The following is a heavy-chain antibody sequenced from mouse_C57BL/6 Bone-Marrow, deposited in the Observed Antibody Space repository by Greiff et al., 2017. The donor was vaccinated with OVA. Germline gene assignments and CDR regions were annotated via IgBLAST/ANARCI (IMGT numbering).Heavy chain of an antibody. CDR2: INPSSGYT. Sequence: QVQLQQPGAELVKPGASVKLSCKASGYTFTSYWMHWVKQRPGQGLEWIGYINPSSGYTKYNQKFKDKATLTADKSSSTAYMQLSSLTYEDSAVYYCALRGTTYWYFDVWGTGTTVTVSS. V-gene: IGHV1-7*01. J-gene: IGHJ1*03. CDR1: GYTFTSYW. CDR3: ALRGTTYWYFDV. D-gene: IGHD2-1*01.